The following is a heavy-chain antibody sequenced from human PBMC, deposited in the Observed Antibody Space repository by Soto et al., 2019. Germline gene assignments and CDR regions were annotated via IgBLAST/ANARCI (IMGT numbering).Heavy chain of an antibody. D-gene: IGHD1-26*01. CDR3: ARGRSGLNAESFGF. Sequence: SETLSLTCIVSGGSISSGAHYWSWIRQHPGKGLEWIGYIYHSGSTYYNPSLKSRLSISVDTSKNQFSLRLSSVTAADTAVYYCARGRSGLNAESFGFWGQGTLVTVSS. CDR1: GGSISSGAHY. J-gene: IGHJ4*02. CDR2: IYHSGST. V-gene: IGHV4-31*03.